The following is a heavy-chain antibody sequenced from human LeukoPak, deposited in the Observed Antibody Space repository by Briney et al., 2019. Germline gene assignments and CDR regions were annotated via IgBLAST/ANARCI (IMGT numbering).Heavy chain of an antibody. CDR2: IYCSGST. CDR1: GGSISSYY. CDR3: ARHHIAAALNWFDP. V-gene: IGHV4-59*08. J-gene: IGHJ5*02. D-gene: IGHD6-13*01. Sequence: SETLSLTCTASGGSISSYYWSWIRQPPGKRLEWMGYIYCSGSTNYNPSLKSRVTISVDTSKNQFSLKLSSVTAADTAVYYCARHHIAAALNWFDPWGQGTLVTVSS.